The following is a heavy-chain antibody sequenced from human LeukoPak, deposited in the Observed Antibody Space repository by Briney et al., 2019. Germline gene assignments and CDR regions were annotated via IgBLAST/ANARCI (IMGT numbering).Heavy chain of an antibody. CDR3: ASPLEQWLLNDAFDI. CDR2: ISSSSSYI. J-gene: IGHJ3*02. D-gene: IGHD6-19*01. V-gene: IGHV3-21*01. Sequence: PGGSLRLSCAASGFTFSSYSMNWVRQAPGKGLEWVSSISSSSSYIYYADSVKGRFTISRDNAKNSLYLQMNSLRAEDTAVYYCASPLEQWLLNDAFDIWGQGTMVTVSS. CDR1: GFTFSSYS.